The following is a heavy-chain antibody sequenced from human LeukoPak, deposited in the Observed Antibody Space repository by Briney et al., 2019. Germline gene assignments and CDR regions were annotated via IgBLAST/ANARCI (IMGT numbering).Heavy chain of an antibody. CDR1: GFIFSSHW. CDR3: VRSGSYFSK. CDR2: INLDGNDK. D-gene: IGHD1-26*01. V-gene: IGHV3-7*01. J-gene: IGHJ4*02. Sequence: GGSLRLSCAASGFIFSSHWMSWVRQAPGKGLEWVANINLDGNDKNYVDSVKGRFTISRDNAKNSLYLQMNSLRAEDTAVYYCVRSGSYFSKWGQGTLVTVSS.